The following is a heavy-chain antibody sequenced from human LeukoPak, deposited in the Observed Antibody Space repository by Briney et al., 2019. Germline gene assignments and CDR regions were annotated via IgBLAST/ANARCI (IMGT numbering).Heavy chain of an antibody. Sequence: PSETLSLTCTVSGGSISSGGYYWSWIRQPPGKGLEWIGYIYHSGSTYYNPSLKSRVTISVDTSKNQFSLKLSSVTAADTAVYYCARDRMGRGVPATWGQGTLVTVSS. J-gene: IGHJ4*02. CDR1: GGSISSGGYY. D-gene: IGHD3-10*01. V-gene: IGHV4-30-2*05. CDR3: ARDRMGRGVPAT. CDR2: IYHSGST.